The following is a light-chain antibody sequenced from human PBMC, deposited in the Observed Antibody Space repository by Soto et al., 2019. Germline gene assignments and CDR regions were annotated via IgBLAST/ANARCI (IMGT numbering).Light chain of an antibody. CDR3: QQLNSYPLT. V-gene: IGKV1-9*01. CDR1: QGMCTY. CDR2: AAS. Sequence: DIQLTKSPSFLSASVGDRVTITFRAIQGMCTYFAWYQQKPGKAPKLLIYAASTLQRGVSSRFSGSGYGTEFTLTISSLQPEDFATYYCQQLNSYPLTVGGGTKVEIK. J-gene: IGKJ4*02.